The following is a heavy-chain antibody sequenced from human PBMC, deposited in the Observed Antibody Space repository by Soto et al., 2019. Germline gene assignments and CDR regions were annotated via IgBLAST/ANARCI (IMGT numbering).Heavy chain of an antibody. CDR3: ARDLYSSSWPKTSNYYYYYGMDV. D-gene: IGHD6-13*01. V-gene: IGHV1-18*01. Sequence: QVQLVQSGAEVKKPGASVKVSCKASGYTFTSYGISWVRQAPGQGLEWMGWISAYNGNTNYAQKLQGRVTMTTDTSTSTAYMELRSLRSDDTAVYYCARDLYSSSWPKTSNYYYYYGMDVWGQGTTVTVSS. CDR2: ISAYNGNT. J-gene: IGHJ6*02. CDR1: GYTFTSYG.